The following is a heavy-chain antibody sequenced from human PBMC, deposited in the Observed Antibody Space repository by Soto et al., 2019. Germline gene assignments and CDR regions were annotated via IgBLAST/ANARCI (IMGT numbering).Heavy chain of an antibody. Sequence: PSETLSLTCTVSGGSISSGDYYWSWIRQPPGTGLEWIGEINHSGSTNYNPSLKSRVTISVDTSKNQFSLDLSSLTAADTAVYYCAKDIYSFDYWGQGILVTVSS. V-gene: IGHV4-39*07. J-gene: IGHJ4*02. CDR3: AKDIYSFDY. CDR2: INHSGST. CDR1: GGSISSGDYY. D-gene: IGHD2-21*01.